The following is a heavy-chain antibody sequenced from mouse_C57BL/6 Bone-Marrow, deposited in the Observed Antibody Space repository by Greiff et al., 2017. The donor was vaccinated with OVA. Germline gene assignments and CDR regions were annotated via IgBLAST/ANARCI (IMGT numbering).Heavy chain of an antibody. D-gene: IGHD1-1*02. V-gene: IGHV1-64*01. CDR3: ARWSFGTPPYYFDY. Sequence: QVQLQQPGAELVKPGASVKLSCKASGYTFTSYWMHWVKQRPGQGLEWIGMIHPNSGSTNYNEKFKSKATLTVDKSSSTAYMQLSSLTSEDSAVYYCARWSFGTPPYYFDYWGQGTTLTVSS. CDR1: GYTFTSYW. CDR2: IHPNSGST. J-gene: IGHJ2*01.